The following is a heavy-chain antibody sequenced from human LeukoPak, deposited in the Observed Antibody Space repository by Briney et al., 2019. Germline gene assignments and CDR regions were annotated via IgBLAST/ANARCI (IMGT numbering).Heavy chain of an antibody. CDR1: GFTFSSYS. J-gene: IGHJ4*02. Sequence: GGSLRLSCAASGFTFSSYSMNWVRQAPGKGLEWVSGISWNSGSIGYADSVKGRFTISRDNAKNSLYLQMNNLRAEDTALYYCAKDIEIAAAGSSTFDYWGQGTLVTVSS. CDR3: AKDIEIAAAGSSTFDY. V-gene: IGHV3-9*01. D-gene: IGHD6-13*01. CDR2: ISWNSGSI.